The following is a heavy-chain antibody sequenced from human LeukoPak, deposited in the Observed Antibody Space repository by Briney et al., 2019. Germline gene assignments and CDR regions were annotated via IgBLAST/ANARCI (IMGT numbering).Heavy chain of an antibody. CDR3: ARLYYDSSGYYESPDYYYMDV. Sequence: PSETLSLTCTVSGGSISSSSYYWGWIRQPPGKGLEWIGSIYYSGSTYYNPSLKSRVTISVDTSKNQFSLKLSSVTAADTAVYYCARLYYDSSGYYESPDYYYMDVWGKGTTVTVSS. D-gene: IGHD3-22*01. CDR1: GGSISSSSYY. CDR2: IYYSGST. V-gene: IGHV4-39*01. J-gene: IGHJ6*03.